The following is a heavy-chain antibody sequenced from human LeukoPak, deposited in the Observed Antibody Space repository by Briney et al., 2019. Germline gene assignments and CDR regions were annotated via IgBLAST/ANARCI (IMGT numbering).Heavy chain of an antibody. CDR2: IYSGGST. CDR3: ARDLLRSYGMDV. V-gene: IGHV3-53*01. J-gene: IGHJ6*02. Sequence: GGSLRLSCAASGFTVSSNYMSWVRQAPGKGLEWVSVIYSGGSTYYADSVKGRFTISRDNSKNTLYLQINSLRAEDTAVYYCARDLLRSYGMDVWGQGTTVTVSS. CDR1: GFTVSSNY.